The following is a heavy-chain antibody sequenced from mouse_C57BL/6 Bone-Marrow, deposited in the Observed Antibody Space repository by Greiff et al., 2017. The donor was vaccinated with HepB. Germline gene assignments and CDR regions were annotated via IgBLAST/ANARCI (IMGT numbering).Heavy chain of an antibody. CDR3: ARSPLYYGSSSWYFDV. CDR2: IYPRSGNT. Sequence: VQLQQSGAELARPGASVKLSCKASGYTFTSYGISWVKQRTGQGLEWIGEIYPRSGNTYYNEKFKGKATLTADKSSSTAYMELRSLTSEDSAVYFCARSPLYYGSSSWYFDVWGTGTTVTVSS. D-gene: IGHD1-1*01. J-gene: IGHJ1*03. CDR1: GYTFTSYG. V-gene: IGHV1-81*01.